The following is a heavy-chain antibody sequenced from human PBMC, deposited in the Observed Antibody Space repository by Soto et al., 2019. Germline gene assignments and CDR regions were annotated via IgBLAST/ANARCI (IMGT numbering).Heavy chain of an antibody. CDR1: GGSISSGGYY. Sequence: QVQLQESGPGLVKPSQTLSLSCTVSGGSISSGGYYCSWIRQHPGKGLEWIGYSYYSGSTYYNPSLKRRITIAVDTSKNPFYLKLSSVTAADTAVYYWTRAPPEYSSWFDPWGQGTLVTVSS. V-gene: IGHV4-31*03. CDR3: TRAPPEYSSWFDP. J-gene: IGHJ5*02. CDR2: SYYSGST. D-gene: IGHD2-15*01.